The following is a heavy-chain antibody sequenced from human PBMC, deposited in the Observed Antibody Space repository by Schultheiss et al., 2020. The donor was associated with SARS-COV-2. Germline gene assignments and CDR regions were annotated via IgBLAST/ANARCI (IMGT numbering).Heavy chain of an antibody. D-gene: IGHD4-11*01. J-gene: IGHJ6*02. Sequence: SETLSLTCTVSGGSISSSSYYWGWIRQPPGKGLEWIGSTYYSGSTNYNPSLKSRVTISVDTSKNQFSLKLSSVTAADTAVYFCARHMTTVASYGMDVWGQGTTVTVSS. V-gene: IGHV4-39*07. CDR2: TYYSGST. CDR3: ARHMTTVASYGMDV. CDR1: GGSISSSSYY.